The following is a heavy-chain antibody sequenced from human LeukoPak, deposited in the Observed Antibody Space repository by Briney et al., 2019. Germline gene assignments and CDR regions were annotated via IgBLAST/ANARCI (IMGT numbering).Heavy chain of an antibody. CDR2: INPNSGGT. J-gene: IGHJ4*02. V-gene: IGHV1-2*06. Sequence: ASVKVSCKASGYTFTGYYMHWVRQAPGQGLEWMGRINPNSGGTYYAQKFQGRVTMTRDTSISTAYMELSRLRSDETAVYYCARYELYYYDSSGYQAIHDWGRGTVVTVSS. CDR1: GYTFTGYY. D-gene: IGHD3-22*01. CDR3: ARYELYYYDSSGYQAIHD.